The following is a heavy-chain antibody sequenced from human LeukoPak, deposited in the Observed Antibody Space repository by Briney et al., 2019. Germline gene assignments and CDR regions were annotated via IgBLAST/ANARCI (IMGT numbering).Heavy chain of an antibody. V-gene: IGHV4-59*08. J-gene: IGHJ4*02. D-gene: IGHD3-10*01. CDR1: GGSISSDY. CDR3: ATRGY. CDR2: IYNSGNN. Sequence: SETLTLTCTVSGGSISSDYWQWIRQPPGKGLEWVGYIYNSGNNHYNSSLKSRVTISIDTSKNQFSLKLASVTAADTAVYYCATRGYWGQGTLVAVSS.